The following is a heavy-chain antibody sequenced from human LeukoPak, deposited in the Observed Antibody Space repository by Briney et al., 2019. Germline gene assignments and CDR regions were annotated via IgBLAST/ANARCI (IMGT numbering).Heavy chain of an antibody. V-gene: IGHV4-59*08. J-gene: IGHJ4*02. CDR2: IYYSGST. CDR3: ARHGTMVRGVITN. Sequence: SETLSLTCTVSGGSISSYYWSWIRQPPGKGLEWIGYIYYSGSTNYNPSLKSRVTISVDTSKNQFSLKLSSVTAADTAVYYCARHGTMVRGVITNWGQRTLVTVSS. D-gene: IGHD3-10*01. CDR1: GGSISSYY.